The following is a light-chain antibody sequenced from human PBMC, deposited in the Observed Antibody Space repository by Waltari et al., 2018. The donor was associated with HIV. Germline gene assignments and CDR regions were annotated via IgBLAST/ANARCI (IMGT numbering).Light chain of an antibody. V-gene: IGKV3-15*01. CDR2: GAS. CDR3: QQYSNWPRT. CDR1: QSVSSS. J-gene: IGKJ1*01. Sequence: EIVMTQSPATLSVSPGERATLSCRASQSVSSSLAWYQHKPGQAPRLFIYGASTRATGIPARFSGSGSGTDFTLTISSLQSEDFAVYYCQQYSNWPRTFGQGTKVEIK.